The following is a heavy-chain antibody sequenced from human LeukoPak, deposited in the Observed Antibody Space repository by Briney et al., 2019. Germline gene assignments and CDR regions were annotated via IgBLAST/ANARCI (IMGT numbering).Heavy chain of an antibody. D-gene: IGHD2-2*01. CDR1: GYSFTSYG. V-gene: IGHV1-18*01. Sequence: ASVKVSCKASGYSFTSYGISWVRQAPAQGLEWMGWISAYNGNTKYAQKLQGRVTMTTDTCTSTGYMELRSLRSDDTAVYYCARVRPYCSSTSCYHLTYYFDYWGQGTLVTVSS. J-gene: IGHJ4*02. CDR3: ARVRPYCSSTSCYHLTYYFDY. CDR2: ISAYNGNT.